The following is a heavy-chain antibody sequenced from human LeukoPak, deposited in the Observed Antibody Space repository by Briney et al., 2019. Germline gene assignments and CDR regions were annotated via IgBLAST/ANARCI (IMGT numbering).Heavy chain of an antibody. CDR3: ARATYYYGSGTDEGVGMDV. V-gene: IGHV3-30*02. CDR1: GFTFSSYG. Sequence: GGSLRLSCAASGFTFSSYGMHWVRQAPGKGLEWVAFIRYDGSNKYYADSVKGRFTISRDNSKNTLYLQMNSLRAEDTAVYYCARATYYYGSGTDEGVGMDVWGQGTTVTVSS. D-gene: IGHD3-10*01. CDR2: IRYDGSNK. J-gene: IGHJ6*02.